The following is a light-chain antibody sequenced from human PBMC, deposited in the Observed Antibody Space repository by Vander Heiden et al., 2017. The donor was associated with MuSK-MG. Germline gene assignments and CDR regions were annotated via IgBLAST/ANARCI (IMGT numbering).Light chain of an antibody. CDR1: SSDVGAYNY. CDR3: SSYTSSSTPV. J-gene: IGLJ3*02. V-gene: IGLV2-14*03. Sequence: QSALPQPASVSASPRPPITISCPGTSSDVGAYNYVSWYQPHPGKAPKLMISHVSTRPSGVSTRFPGYKAGKTAFPTSCGLQAEEEADYYCSSYTSSSTPVFGGGTKLTVL. CDR2: HVS.